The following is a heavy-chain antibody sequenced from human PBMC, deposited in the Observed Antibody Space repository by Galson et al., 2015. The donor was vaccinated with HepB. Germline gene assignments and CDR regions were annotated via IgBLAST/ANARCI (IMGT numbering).Heavy chain of an antibody. V-gene: IGHV1-18*04. Sequence: SVKVSCKASGYTFTVNGISWVRQAPGQGLEWMGWIGANSGDTKYAQNLQGRVTLTRNTSTSTAYLELRSLRSDDTATYYCARDRDYRFDYWGQGTLVTVSS. CDR2: IGANSGDT. D-gene: IGHD4/OR15-4a*01. J-gene: IGHJ4*02. CDR3: ARDRDYRFDY. CDR1: GYTFTVNG.